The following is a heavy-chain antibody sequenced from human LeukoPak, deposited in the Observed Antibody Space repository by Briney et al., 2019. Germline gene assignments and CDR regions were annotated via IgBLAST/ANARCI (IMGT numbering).Heavy chain of an antibody. J-gene: IGHJ5*02. D-gene: IGHD1-26*01. CDR2: IYYSGST. V-gene: IGHV4-61*09. CDR3: ARAGSWPPPGDWFDP. CDR1: GGSISSGSYC. Sequence: SQTLSLTCTVSGGSISSGSYCWSWIRQPAGKGLEWIGHIYYSGSTNYNPSLKSRVTISVDTSKNQFSLKLSSVTAADTAVYYCARAGSWPPPGDWFDPWGQGTLVTVSS.